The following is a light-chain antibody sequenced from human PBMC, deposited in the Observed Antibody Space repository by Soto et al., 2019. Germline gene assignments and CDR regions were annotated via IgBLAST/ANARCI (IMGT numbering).Light chain of an antibody. CDR2: DAS. J-gene: IGKJ5*01. V-gene: IGKV3-11*01. Sequence: EIVLTQSPATLSLSPGERATLSCRASQSVTSYLAWYQQTSGQAPRLLIYDASNRATGIPARFSGSGSGTDFTLTIRSLEPEDFAVYYCQQGSNWPITFGQGTRLEIK. CDR1: QSVTSY. CDR3: QQGSNWPIT.